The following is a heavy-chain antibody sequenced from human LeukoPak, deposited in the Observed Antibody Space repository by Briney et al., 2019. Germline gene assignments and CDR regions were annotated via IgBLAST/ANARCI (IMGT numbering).Heavy chain of an antibody. CDR1: GFTFSNYW. D-gene: IGHD5-12*01. CDR2: ISSDGSST. CDR3: ARTAYSDYSLGF. Sequence: GRSLRPSWAASGFTFSNYWMGWARQAPGSGLGWVERISSDGSSTSYADSVKGRFTISRDNAKNTLYLQMNSLRAEDTAVYYCARTAYSDYSLGFWGQGTLVTVSS. V-gene: IGHV3-74*01. J-gene: IGHJ4*02.